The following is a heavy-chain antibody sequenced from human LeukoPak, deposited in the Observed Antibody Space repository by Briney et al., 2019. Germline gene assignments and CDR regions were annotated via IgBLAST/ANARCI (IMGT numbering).Heavy chain of an antibody. CDR3: ARALPHSGTSLGVDFDY. CDR1: GYSFTDYY. J-gene: IGHJ4*02. D-gene: IGHD1-26*01. CDR2: INPNSGAA. Sequence: GASVKVSCKASGYSFTDYYMHWVRQAPGQGLEWMGWINPNSGAANSAQKFQGRVTMTGDTSIRAAHMELRRLKSDDTAVYYCARALPHSGTSLGVDFDYWGQGTLVTVSS. V-gene: IGHV1-2*02.